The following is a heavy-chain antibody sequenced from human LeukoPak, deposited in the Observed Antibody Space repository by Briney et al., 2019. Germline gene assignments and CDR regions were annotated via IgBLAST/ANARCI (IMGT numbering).Heavy chain of an antibody. CDR3: ARDHEYYYGSGSYYPGGCDY. Sequence: ASVKVSCKASGYTFTSHYMHWVRQAPGQGLEWMGIINPSGGSTSYAQKFQGRVTMTRDTSTSTVYMELRSLRSEDTAVYYCARDHEYYYGSGSYYPGGCDYWGQGTLVTVSS. CDR2: INPSGGST. J-gene: IGHJ4*02. CDR1: GYTFTSHY. V-gene: IGHV1-46*01. D-gene: IGHD3-10*01.